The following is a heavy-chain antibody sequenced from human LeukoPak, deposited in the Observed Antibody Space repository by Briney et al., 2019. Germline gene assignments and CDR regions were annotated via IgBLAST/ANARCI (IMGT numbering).Heavy chain of an antibody. D-gene: IGHD2/OR15-2a*01. J-gene: IGHJ6*02. Sequence: GGSLRLSCAASGFTFSSYTMNWVRQAPGKGPEWVSSIITSSTYIYCADSVKGRFTISRDNAKNSLYLQMNGLRAEDTAVYYCARDLFPSTRAYYYYGMDVWGQGTTVTVSS. CDR3: ARDLFPSTRAYYYYGMDV. CDR2: IITSSTYI. V-gene: IGHV3-21*01. CDR1: GFTFSSYT.